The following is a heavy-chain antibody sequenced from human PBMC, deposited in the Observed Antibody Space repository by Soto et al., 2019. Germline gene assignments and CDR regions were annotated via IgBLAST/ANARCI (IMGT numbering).Heavy chain of an antibody. Sequence: ASVKVSCKVSGYTLTELSMHWVRQAPGKGLEWMGGFDPEDGETIYAQKFQGRVTMTEDTSTDTAYMELSSLRSEDTAVYYCATDHRGLWFGDFLDAFEIWGQGTMVPVAS. D-gene: IGHD3-10*01. CDR2: FDPEDGET. CDR1: GYTLTELS. CDR3: ATDHRGLWFGDFLDAFEI. J-gene: IGHJ3*02. V-gene: IGHV1-24*01.